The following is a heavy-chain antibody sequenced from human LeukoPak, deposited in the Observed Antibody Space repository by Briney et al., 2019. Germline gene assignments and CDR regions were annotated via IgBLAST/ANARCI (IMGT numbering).Heavy chain of an antibody. CDR2: ISSSGGNT. D-gene: IGHD4-17*01. CDR1: GFAFSNFA. V-gene: IGHV3-23*01. Sequence: GGSLRLSCAASGFAFSNFAMSWVRQAPGKGLEWVSGISSSGGNTVYADSVRGRVTVSRDNSKNTLYLQMNSLRAEDTAVYYCAEDDKNGEYDFGWGPWDYWGQGTLLTVSS. CDR3: AEDDKNGEYDFGWGPWDY. J-gene: IGHJ4*02.